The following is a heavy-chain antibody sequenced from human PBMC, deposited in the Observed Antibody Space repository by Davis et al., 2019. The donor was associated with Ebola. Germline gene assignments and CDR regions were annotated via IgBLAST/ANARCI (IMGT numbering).Heavy chain of an antibody. V-gene: IGHV3-23*01. CDR2: ISGSGGST. CDR3: AKDRGSCCYSLDY. Sequence: GESLKISCAASGFTFSSYAMSWVRQAPGKGLEWVSAISGSGGSTYYADSVKGRFTISRDNSKNTLYLQMNSLRAEDTAVYYCAKDRGSCCYSLDYWGQGTLVTVSS. D-gene: IGHD2-2*02. CDR1: GFTFSSYA. J-gene: IGHJ4*02.